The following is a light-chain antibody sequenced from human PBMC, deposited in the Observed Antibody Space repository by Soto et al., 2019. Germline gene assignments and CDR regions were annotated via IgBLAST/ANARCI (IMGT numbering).Light chain of an antibody. Sequence: QSALTQPPSASGSPGQSVTISCTGTSSDVGNYNYVSWYQQHPGKAPKLMIYEVTKRPSVVPDRFSGSKSGNTASLTGSGLQAEDEADYYCSSYAGSKTLFGGGTKLTVL. J-gene: IGLJ3*02. CDR3: SSYAGSKTL. V-gene: IGLV2-8*01. CDR1: SSDVGNYNY. CDR2: EVT.